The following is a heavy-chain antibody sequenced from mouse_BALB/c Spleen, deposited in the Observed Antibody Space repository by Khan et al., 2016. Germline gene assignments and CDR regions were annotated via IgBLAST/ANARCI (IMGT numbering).Heavy chain of an antibody. CDR1: GYTFTNYV. J-gene: IGHJ1*01. V-gene: IGHV1S136*01. Sequence: IQLVQSGPELVKPGASVKMSCKASGYTFTNYVMHWVKQKPGQGLEWIGYVNPYNDGTKYNEKFKVKATLTSDKSSITAYMDLSSLTSEDSAAYCWARGPLRFHYWYCDVWGAGTTVTVSS. CDR3: ARGPLRFHYWYCDV. CDR2: VNPYNDGT.